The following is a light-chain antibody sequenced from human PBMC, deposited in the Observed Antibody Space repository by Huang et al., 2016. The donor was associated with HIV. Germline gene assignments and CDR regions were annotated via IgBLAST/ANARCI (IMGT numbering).Light chain of an antibody. J-gene: IGKJ1*01. V-gene: IGKV1-NL1*01. CDR1: QGISNS. CDR2: AAS. CDR3: QQYYSTTWT. Sequence: DIQMTQSPSSLSASVGDRVTITCRASQGISNSLAWYQQKPGNAPKLLLYAASRLESGVPSRFSGRGSGTDYTLTISSLQPEDVATYYCQQYYSTTWTFGQGTKVEIK.